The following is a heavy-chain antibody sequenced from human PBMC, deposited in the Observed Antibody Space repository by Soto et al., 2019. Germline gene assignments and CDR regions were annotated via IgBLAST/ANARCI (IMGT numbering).Heavy chain of an antibody. J-gene: IGHJ3*02. D-gene: IGHD6-13*01. CDR1: RFTFSSYA. V-gene: IGHV3-23*01. CDR3: ATLAGYSSTIWPGHAFDI. Sequence: GWSLRLSCAASRFTFSSYAMSWVRQAPVKGLEWVSAISGSGGSTYYADSVKGRFTISRDNSKNPLYLQMNSLRAEDTAVYYCATLAGYSSTIWPGHAFDIWGQGTMVTVSS. CDR2: ISGSGGST.